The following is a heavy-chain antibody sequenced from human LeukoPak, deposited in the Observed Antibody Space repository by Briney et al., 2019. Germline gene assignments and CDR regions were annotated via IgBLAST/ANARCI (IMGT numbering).Heavy chain of an antibody. CDR2: ISYDGSNK. D-gene: IGHD4-17*01. CDR3: ARGGDYYH. V-gene: IGHV3-30-3*01. CDR1: GFTFSSYA. Sequence: GRSLRLSCAASGFTFSSYAMHWVRQAPGKGLEWVAVISYDGSNKYYADSVKGRFTISRDNAKKTLYLQMNSLKAEDTAIYFCARGGDYYHWGQGTVVTVSS. J-gene: IGHJ5*02.